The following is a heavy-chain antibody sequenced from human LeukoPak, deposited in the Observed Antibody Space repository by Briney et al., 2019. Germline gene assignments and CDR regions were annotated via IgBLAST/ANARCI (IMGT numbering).Heavy chain of an antibody. D-gene: IGHD6-13*01. J-gene: IGHJ5*02. CDR3: ARGRRPIAAARTGNWFDP. Sequence: ASVKVSCKASGYTFTGYYMHWVRQAPGQGLEWMGWINPNSGGTNYAQKFQGRVTMTRDTSISTAYMELSRLRSDDTAVYYCARGRRPIAAARTGNWFDPWGQGTLVTVSS. V-gene: IGHV1-2*02. CDR1: GYTFTGYY. CDR2: INPNSGGT.